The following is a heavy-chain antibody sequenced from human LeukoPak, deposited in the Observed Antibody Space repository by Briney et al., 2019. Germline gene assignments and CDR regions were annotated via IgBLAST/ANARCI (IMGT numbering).Heavy chain of an antibody. J-gene: IGHJ6*03. CDR3: ARDLTDPPYYYYYIDV. Sequence: GSLRLSCAASGFTFSSYAMSWVRQAPGKGLEWVSAISFGSGSTYYADSVKGRFTISRDNSKNLLYLQMNSLRAEDTAVYYCARDLTDPPYYYYYIDVWGKGTTVTISS. CDR2: ISFGSGST. CDR1: GFTFSSYA. V-gene: IGHV3-23*01.